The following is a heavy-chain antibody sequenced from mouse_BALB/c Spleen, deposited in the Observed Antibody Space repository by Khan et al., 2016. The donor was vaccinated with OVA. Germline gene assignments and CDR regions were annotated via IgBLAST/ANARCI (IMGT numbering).Heavy chain of an antibody. CDR2: INTYTGEA. V-gene: IGHV9-1*02. CDR3: GRSQLIFDAMDY. Sequence: QIQLVQSGPELKKPGETVKISCKASGYTFTNYGMNWVKQAPGKGLKWMGWINTYTGEATYDDDFKGRFAFSLETSASTAYLQINNLKNEDMGTYFCGRSQLIFDAMDYWGQGTSVTVSS. J-gene: IGHJ4*01. D-gene: IGHD1-1*01. CDR1: GYTFTNYG.